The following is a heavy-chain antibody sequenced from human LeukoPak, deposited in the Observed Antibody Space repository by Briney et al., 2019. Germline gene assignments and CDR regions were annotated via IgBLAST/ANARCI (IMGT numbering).Heavy chain of an antibody. Sequence: SETLSLTCAVSGGSISGYYWMWVRRPPGKGLEWIGYVHYTGGTRYNPSLKSRVTISVDTSKNQFSLKLSSVTAADTAVYYCARVAVVVTAIVFDYWGQGTLVTVSS. J-gene: IGHJ4*02. D-gene: IGHD2-21*02. V-gene: IGHV4-59*12. CDR3: ARVAVVVTAIVFDY. CDR1: GGSISGYY. CDR2: VHYTGGT.